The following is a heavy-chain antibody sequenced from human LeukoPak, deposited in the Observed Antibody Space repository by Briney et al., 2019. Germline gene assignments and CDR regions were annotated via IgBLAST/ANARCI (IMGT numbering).Heavy chain of an antibody. Sequence: PGGSLRLSCAASGFTSSSYALNWVGQAPGKGLEWVATVSGSGDGMYHADSVKGRFTISRDNSKNTIYLQMNSLRAVETALYYCAKAAAAPGFDFWGQGTLVTVSS. V-gene: IGHV3-23*01. D-gene: IGHD6-13*01. CDR1: GFTSSSYA. CDR2: VSGSGDGM. J-gene: IGHJ4*02. CDR3: AKAAAAPGFDF.